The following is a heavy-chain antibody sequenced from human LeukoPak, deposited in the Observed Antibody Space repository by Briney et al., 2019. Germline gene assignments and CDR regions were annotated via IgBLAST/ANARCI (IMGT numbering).Heavy chain of an antibody. Sequence: GGSLRLSCAASGFTFSDYYMSWIRQAPGRGLQWLSYISSTSNTIYYADSLKGRFTISRDNAKNSLYLQIDSLSVEDTAVYYCARMGIAAAGVDYWGQGTLVTVSS. D-gene: IGHD6-13*01. CDR2: ISSTSNTI. CDR3: ARMGIAAAGVDY. V-gene: IGHV3-11*04. CDR1: GFTFSDYY. J-gene: IGHJ4*02.